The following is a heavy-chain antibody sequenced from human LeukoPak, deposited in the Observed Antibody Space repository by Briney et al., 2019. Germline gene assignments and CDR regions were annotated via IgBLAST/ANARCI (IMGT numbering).Heavy chain of an antibody. D-gene: IGHD1-1*01. V-gene: IGHV1-2*02. CDR3: ATSSTVTHTRDP. CDR1: GYGFSDVY. J-gene: IGHJ5*02. CDR2: INPHSGAT. Sequence: ASVKVSCKASGYGFSDVYFNWVRQAPGHGLEWMGWINPHSGATNYAQRFQGRISMDASFDTACIELSRLTSDDTAVYYCATSSTVTHTRDPWGQGTLVTVSS.